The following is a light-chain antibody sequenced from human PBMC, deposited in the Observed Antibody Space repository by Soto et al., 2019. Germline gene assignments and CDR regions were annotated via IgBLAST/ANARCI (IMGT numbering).Light chain of an antibody. J-gene: IGKJ4*01. CDR2: DAS. V-gene: IGKV3D-15*01. Sequence: EIVMTQSPATLSVYPGERATLSCRASQSVSSNLAWYQQKPGQAPRLLIYDASNRATGIPARFSGSGSGTDFTLTINSLQSEDCAIYYCQQYHTWPITFGGGTKVDNK. CDR1: QSVSSN. CDR3: QQYHTWPIT.